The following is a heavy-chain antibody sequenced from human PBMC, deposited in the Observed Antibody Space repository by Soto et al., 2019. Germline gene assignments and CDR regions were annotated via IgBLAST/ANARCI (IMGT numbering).Heavy chain of an antibody. V-gene: IGHV1-8*01. J-gene: IGHJ4*02. CDR3: ARAIRNQLLSDY. CDR2: MNPDSANT. CDR1: GYTFTNYD. D-gene: IGHD1-26*01. Sequence: QVQLVQSGAEVKQPGASVKVSCRTSGYTFTNYDISWVRQATGQGLEWMGWMNPDSANTGYAQKFQGGITMNRDTSRRTAYMKLNSLTSEDMAIYYCARAIRNQLLSDYWGQGSLGIVSS.